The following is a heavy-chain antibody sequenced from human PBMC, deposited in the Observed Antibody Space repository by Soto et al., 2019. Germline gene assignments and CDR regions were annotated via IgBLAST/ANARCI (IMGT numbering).Heavy chain of an antibody. Sequence: GGSLRLSCAASGFTFSSYAMSWVRQAPGKGLEWVSAISGSGGSTYYADSVKGRFTISRDNSKNTLYLQMNSLRAEDTAVYYCPKYSFIAGRSNWFDPWGQGTLDTVSS. CDR1: GFTFSSYA. CDR3: PKYSFIAGRSNWFDP. J-gene: IGHJ5*02. D-gene: IGHD6-6*01. V-gene: IGHV3-23*01. CDR2: ISGSGGST.